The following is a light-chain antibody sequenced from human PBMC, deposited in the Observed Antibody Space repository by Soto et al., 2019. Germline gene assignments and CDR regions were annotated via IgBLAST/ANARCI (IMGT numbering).Light chain of an antibody. CDR2: DAS. Sequence: DIVLTQSPDTLSLFPGERATLSCRASQSVSVSLAWYQQKPGQAPRLLIYDASNRATGIPVRFSGSGSGTDFTLTISSLEPEDFAFYYCQQRSNWSTFGQGTRLEIK. V-gene: IGKV3-11*01. J-gene: IGKJ5*01. CDR1: QSVSVS. CDR3: QQRSNWST.